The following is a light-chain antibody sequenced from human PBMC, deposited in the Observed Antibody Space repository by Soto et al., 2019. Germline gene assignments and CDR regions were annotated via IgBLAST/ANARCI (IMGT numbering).Light chain of an antibody. J-gene: IGKJ1*01. Sequence: DIQMTQSPSTLSASVGDRVIITCRASQSISSWLAWYQQKPGKAPNLLIYRASTLKSGIPSRFSGSGSGTEFTLTISSPQPDDFATYYCQQYDRASWTFGQGTKVEIK. CDR1: QSISSW. V-gene: IGKV1-5*03. CDR2: RAS. CDR3: QQYDRASWT.